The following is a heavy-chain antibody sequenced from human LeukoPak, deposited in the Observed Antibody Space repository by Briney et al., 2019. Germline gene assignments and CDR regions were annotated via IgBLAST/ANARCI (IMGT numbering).Heavy chain of an antibody. Sequence: GGSLRLSCAASGFTFSSSGMHWVRQAPGKGLEWVAFIRYDGNNKYYADSVKGRFTISRDNSKNTLYLQMNSLRAEDTAVYYCAKVETDSSGYYGVAFDIWGQGTMVTVSS. CDR1: GFTFSSSG. D-gene: IGHD3-22*01. V-gene: IGHV3-30*02. CDR2: IRYDGNNK. J-gene: IGHJ3*02. CDR3: AKVETDSSGYYGVAFDI.